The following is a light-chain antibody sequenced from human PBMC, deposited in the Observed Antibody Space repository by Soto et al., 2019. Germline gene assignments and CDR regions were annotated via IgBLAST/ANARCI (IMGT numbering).Light chain of an antibody. CDR3: QQYNSPTWT. J-gene: IGKJ1*01. CDR1: QSVSSY. CDR2: DAS. Sequence: EIVLTQSPATLSLSPGERATLCCRTSQSVSSYLAWYQQKPGQAPRLLIYDASNRATGIPSRFSGSGSGTEFTLTISSLQPDDFATYYCQQYNSPTWTFGQGTKVDIK. V-gene: IGKV3-11*01.